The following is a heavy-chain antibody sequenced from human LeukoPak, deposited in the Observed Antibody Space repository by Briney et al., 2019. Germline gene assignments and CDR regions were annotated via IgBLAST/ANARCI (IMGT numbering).Heavy chain of an antibody. Sequence: AGGALRLYCAASGFTFSRYWMSWVRQAPGKGLEGVANIKQDGSEKYYVDSVKGRFTISRDNAKNSLYLQMNTLRAEDTAVYYCARDVYSSSSFDCWGQGTLVTVSS. CDR1: GFTFSRYW. J-gene: IGHJ4*02. CDR3: ARDVYSSSSFDC. V-gene: IGHV3-7*01. CDR2: IKQDGSEK. D-gene: IGHD6-6*01.